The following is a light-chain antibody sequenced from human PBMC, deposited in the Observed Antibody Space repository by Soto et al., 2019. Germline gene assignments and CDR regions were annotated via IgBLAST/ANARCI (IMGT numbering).Light chain of an antibody. CDR2: GAS. Sequence: EIVLTQSPGTLSLSPGERATLSCRASQSVSSSYLAWYQQKPGQAPRLLIYGASSRATGIPDRFSGSGSGTDFTLTISRLEPEDFAVYYCQLYCSSPRTFGQGTKVEIK. CDR1: QSVSSSY. CDR3: QLYCSSPRT. J-gene: IGKJ1*01. V-gene: IGKV3-20*01.